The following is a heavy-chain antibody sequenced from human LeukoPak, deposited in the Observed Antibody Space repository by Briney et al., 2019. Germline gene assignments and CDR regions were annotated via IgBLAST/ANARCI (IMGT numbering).Heavy chain of an antibody. CDR3: TRDLGLLTASTVGGFDC. CDR1: GYTFTSYG. V-gene: IGHV1-18*01. CDR2: ISPFNGYT. D-gene: IGHD3-9*01. J-gene: IGHJ4*02. Sequence: ASVKVSCKTSGYTFTSYGISWVRQAPGQGLEWVAWISPFNGYTNFAQDFQGRVTMTTDTSTTTVYMELRSLRSDDTAVYYCTRDLGLLTASTVGGFDCWGQGTLVTVSS.